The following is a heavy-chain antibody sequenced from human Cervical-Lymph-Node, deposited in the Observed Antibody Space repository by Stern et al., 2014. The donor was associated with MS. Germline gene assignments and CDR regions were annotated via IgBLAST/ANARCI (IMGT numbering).Heavy chain of an antibody. CDR2: YYPGITT. CDR1: GISVSSNY. J-gene: IGHJ5*02. Sequence: VQLVESGGGLVQRGGSLRLSCAASGISVSSNYMTWVRQAPGKGLEWVSRYYPGITTDYAGSVRGRFSVSRDNSKNTVYLEMNSLTPEDTAVYYCTREMAARRFDPWGQGTLVVVSS. CDR3: TREMAARRFDP. D-gene: IGHD6-6*01. V-gene: IGHV3-66*01.